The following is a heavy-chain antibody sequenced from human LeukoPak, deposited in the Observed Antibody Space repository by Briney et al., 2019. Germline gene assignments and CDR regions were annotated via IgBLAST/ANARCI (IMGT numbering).Heavy chain of an antibody. D-gene: IGHD1-26*01. CDR3: AKDTGGSSIFDY. V-gene: IGHV3-9*01. CDR1: GFTFDDYA. Sequence: GGSLRLSCAASGFTFDDYAMHWVRQAPGKGLEWVSGISWNSGSIGYADSVKGRFTIYRDNAKNSLYLQMNSLRAEDTASYYCAKDTGGSSIFDYWGQGTLVTVSS. CDR2: ISWNSGSI. J-gene: IGHJ4*02.